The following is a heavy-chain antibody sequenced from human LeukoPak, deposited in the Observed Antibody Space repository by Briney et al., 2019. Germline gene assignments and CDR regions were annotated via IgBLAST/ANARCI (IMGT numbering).Heavy chain of an antibody. CDR3: ARWARGAVGTFLFNY. CDR1: GFTFSSYW. J-gene: IGHJ4*02. CDR2: IKQDGSEK. Sequence: GGSLRLSCAASGFTFSSYWMSWVRQAPGKGLEWVANIKQDGSEKYYVDSVKGRFTISRDNAKNSLYLQMNSLRAEDTAVYYCARWARGAVGTFLFNYWGQGTLVTVSS. D-gene: IGHD6-13*01. V-gene: IGHV3-7*01.